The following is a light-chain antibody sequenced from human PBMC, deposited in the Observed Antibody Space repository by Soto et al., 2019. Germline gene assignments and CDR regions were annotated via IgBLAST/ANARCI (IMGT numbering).Light chain of an antibody. CDR3: QQYGTSPRT. CDR1: QGVSTTY. J-gene: IGKJ1*01. CDR2: GSS. Sequence: EIVLTQSPGTLSLFSGERATFSCRASQGVSTTYLAWYQHKPGQAPRLLIYGSSSRATGVPDRFSGSGSGRDFPLTISRLEPEDSAVYYCQQYGTSPRTFGQGTKVEIK. V-gene: IGKV3-20*01.